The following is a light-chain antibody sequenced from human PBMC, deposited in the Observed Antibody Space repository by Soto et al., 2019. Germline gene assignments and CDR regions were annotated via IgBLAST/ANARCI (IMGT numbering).Light chain of an antibody. CDR2: ATS. J-gene: IGKJ2*03. CDR3: QQYGNSPRYS. Sequence: EIVLTQSPGTLSLSPGERVTLYCRASRSVSSNYLAWYQQKPGQAPRLLIYATSSRATGIPDRFSGSGSGTDFTLTINRLEPEDFAVYYCQQYGNSPRYSFGQGTRLEIK. V-gene: IGKV3-20*01. CDR1: RSVSSNY.